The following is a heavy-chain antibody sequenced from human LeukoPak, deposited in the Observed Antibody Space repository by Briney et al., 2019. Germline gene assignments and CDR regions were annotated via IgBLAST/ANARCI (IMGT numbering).Heavy chain of an antibody. J-gene: IGHJ4*02. Sequence: GASVKVSCKTSGYTFTTFGITWVRQAPGQGLEWMGWINTYNGNTDYAQKLQGRVTMTTDTSTSTAYMELRSLRSDDTAVYYCARGSHSGSYYPFDYWGQGTLVTVSS. D-gene: IGHD1-26*01. CDR3: ARGSHSGSYYPFDY. CDR2: INTYNGNT. CDR1: GYTFTTFG. V-gene: IGHV1-18*01.